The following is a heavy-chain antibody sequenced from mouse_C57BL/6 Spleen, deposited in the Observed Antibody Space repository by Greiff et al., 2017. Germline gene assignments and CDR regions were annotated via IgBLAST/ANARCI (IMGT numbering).Heavy chain of an antibody. CDR2: ISSGGSYT. CDR3: ASLDSSYYFDY. V-gene: IGHV5-6*01. J-gene: IGHJ2*01. D-gene: IGHD3-2*01. Sequence: EVQLVESGGDLVKPGGSLKLSCAASGFTFSSYGMSWVRQTPDKRLEWVATISSGGSYTYYPDSVKGRFTISRDNAKNTLYLQMSSLKSEDTAMYYCASLDSSYYFDYWGQGTTLTVSS. CDR1: GFTFSSYG.